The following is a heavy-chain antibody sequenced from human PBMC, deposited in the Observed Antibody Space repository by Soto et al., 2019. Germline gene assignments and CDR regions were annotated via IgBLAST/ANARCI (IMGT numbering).Heavy chain of an antibody. CDR2: ISAYNGNT. CDR1: GYTFTSYG. V-gene: IGHV1-18*01. D-gene: IGHD4-17*01. Sequence: ASVKVSCKGSGYTFTSYGISWVRQAPGQGLEWMGWISAYNGNTNYAQKLQGRVTMTTDTSTSTAYMELRSLRSDDTAVYYCGRDWEYGYYVKLDALDIWGQRTMVTVSS. J-gene: IGHJ3*02. CDR3: GRDWEYGYYVKLDALDI.